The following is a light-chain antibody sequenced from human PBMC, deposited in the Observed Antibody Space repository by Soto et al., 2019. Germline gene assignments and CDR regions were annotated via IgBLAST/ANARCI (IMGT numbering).Light chain of an antibody. CDR3: SSYTSSSSVL. CDR1: SSDVGGYNY. CDR2: DVS. Sequence: QSALTQPASVSGSPGQSITISCTGTSSDVGGYNYVSWYQQHPGKAPKLMIYDVSNRPSGVSNRFSGSKSGNTASLTISGLQAEDEAAYYCSSYTSSSSVLFGGVTKLTVL. J-gene: IGLJ2*01. V-gene: IGLV2-14*01.